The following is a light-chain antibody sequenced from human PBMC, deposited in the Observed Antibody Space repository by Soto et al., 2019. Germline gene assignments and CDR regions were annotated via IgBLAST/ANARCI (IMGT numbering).Light chain of an antibody. CDR1: QGISTR. J-gene: IGKJ5*01. Sequence: DIQMTQSPSSVSASVGDRVTITCRASQGISTRLAWYQQKPGKAPRLLIFSASTLQTGVPSRFSGSGSGTDFSLTISSLQPEDFATYFCQQGDSYPIPLGQGTRLEI. CDR2: SAS. V-gene: IGKV1-12*01. CDR3: QQGDSYPIP.